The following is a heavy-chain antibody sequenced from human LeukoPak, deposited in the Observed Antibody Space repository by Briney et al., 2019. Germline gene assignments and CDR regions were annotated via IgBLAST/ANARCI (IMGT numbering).Heavy chain of an antibody. J-gene: IGHJ4*02. Sequence: SETLSLTCSVSGGSISSYSWTWIRQPPGKGLEWIGFIDYSGSSNYNPSLKSRVTISADPSTNHFSLNLTSVTAADTAVYYCAREGGFYRPLDYTGPGTLVIVSS. V-gene: IGHV4-59*13. CDR1: GGSISSYS. D-gene: IGHD2/OR15-2a*01. CDR3: AREGGFYRPLDY. CDR2: IDYSGSS.